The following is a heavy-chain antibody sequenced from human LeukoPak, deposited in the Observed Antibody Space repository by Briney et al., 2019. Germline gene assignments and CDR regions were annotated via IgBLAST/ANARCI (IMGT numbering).Heavy chain of an antibody. V-gene: IGHV4-59*11. CDR1: GGSISSHY. J-gene: IGHJ3*02. CDR2: IYYSGST. Sequence: SETLSLTCTVSGGSISSHYWSWIRQPPGKGLEGIGYIYYSGSTNYNPSLKSRVTISVDTSKNQFSLKLSSVTAAATAVYYCAREWITDAFDIWGQGTMVTVSS. D-gene: IGHD5-12*01. CDR3: AREWITDAFDI.